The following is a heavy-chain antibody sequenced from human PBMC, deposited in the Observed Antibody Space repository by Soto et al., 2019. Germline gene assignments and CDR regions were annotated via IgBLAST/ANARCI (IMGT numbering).Heavy chain of an antibody. CDR1: GYTFTTYY. Sequence: ASVKVSCKASGYTFTTYYMHWIRQAPGQGLEWMGIVNPGDGHASYAQKFQGRVTMTTDTSTTTLYMELGSVTSEDTAMYYCAREALTGYRDFDYWGQGTLVTVSS. V-gene: IGHV1-46*01. CDR2: VNPGDGHA. CDR3: AREALTGYRDFDY. J-gene: IGHJ4*02. D-gene: IGHD3-9*01.